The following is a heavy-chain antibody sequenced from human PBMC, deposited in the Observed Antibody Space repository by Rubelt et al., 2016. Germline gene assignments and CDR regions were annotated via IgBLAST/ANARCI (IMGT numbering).Heavy chain of an antibody. CDR1: GGSFSDYY. D-gene: IGHD5-24*01. CDR2: INHSGST. Sequence: QVQLQQWGAGLLKPSETLSLTCGVYGGSFSDYYWAWIRQPPGKGLEWIGQINHSGSTNYNPSLKTLVTMSVDTSKNQFSLKLSSVTAADTAVYYCARGGYKPSDYWGQGTLVTVSS. J-gene: IGHJ4*02. V-gene: IGHV4-34*01. CDR3: ARGGYKPSDY.